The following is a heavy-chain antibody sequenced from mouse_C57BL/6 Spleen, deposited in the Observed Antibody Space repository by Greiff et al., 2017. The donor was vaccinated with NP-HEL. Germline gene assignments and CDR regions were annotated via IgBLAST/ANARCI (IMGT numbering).Heavy chain of an antibody. CDR2: IHPNSGST. J-gene: IGHJ2*01. D-gene: IGHD1-1*01. V-gene: IGHV1-64*01. CDR1: GYTFTSYW. CDR3: ARAGVTTVVGDY. Sequence: QVQLQQSGAELVKPGASVKLSCKASGYTFTSYWMHWVKQRPGQGLEWIGMIHPNSGSTNYNEKFKSKATLTVDKSSSTAYMQLSSLTSEDSAVYYCARAGVTTVVGDYWGQGTTLTVSS.